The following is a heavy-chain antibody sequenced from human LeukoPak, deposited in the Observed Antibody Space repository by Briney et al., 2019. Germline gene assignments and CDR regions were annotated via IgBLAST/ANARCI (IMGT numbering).Heavy chain of an antibody. V-gene: IGHV4-59*01. CDR1: GGSISSYY. J-gene: IGHJ6*02. D-gene: IGHD2-8*01. CDR3: AGGKPPGYCTNGVCYTAYYYYGMDV. CDR2: IYGSGST. Sequence: SETLSLTCTVSGGSISSYYWSWIRQPPGKGLEWIGHIYGSGSTNYNPSLKSRVTLSVDTSKNQFSLKLSSVTAADTAVYYCAGGKPPGYCTNGVCYTAYYYYGMDVWGQGTTVTVSS.